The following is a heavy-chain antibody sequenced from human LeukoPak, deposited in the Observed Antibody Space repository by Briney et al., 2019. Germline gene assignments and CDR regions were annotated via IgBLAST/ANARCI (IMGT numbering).Heavy chain of an antibody. CDR1: GFTFSSYA. J-gene: IGHJ4*02. Sequence: GGSLRLSCAASGFTFSSYAMSWVRQAPGKGLEWVSAISGSGGSTYYADSVTGRFTISRDNSKNTLYLQMNSLRAEDTAVYYCAKGLTPYSSSWYLGDYFDYWGQGTLVTVSS. D-gene: IGHD6-13*01. CDR3: AKGLTPYSSSWYLGDYFDY. V-gene: IGHV3-23*01. CDR2: ISGSGGST.